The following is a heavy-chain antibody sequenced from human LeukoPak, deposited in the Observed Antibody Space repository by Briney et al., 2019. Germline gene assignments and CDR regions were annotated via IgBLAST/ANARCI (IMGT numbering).Heavy chain of an antibody. CDR1: GYNFGSYW. J-gene: IGHJ4*02. V-gene: IGHV5-51*01. D-gene: IGHD3-9*01. CDR2: IYPYDSDT. Sequence: GESLKIPCKGSGYNFGSYWIGWVRQKPGKGLEWMGIIYPYDSDTTYSPSFQGQVTISADRSILTAYLQWSSLKASDTAIYYCARQPGFLKYFDYWGQGTLVTVSS. CDR3: ARQPGFLKYFDY.